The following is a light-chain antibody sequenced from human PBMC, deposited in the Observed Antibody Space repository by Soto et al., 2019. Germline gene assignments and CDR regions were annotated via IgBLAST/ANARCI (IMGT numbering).Light chain of an antibody. J-gene: IGKJ4*01. CDR3: QQYGTSPLT. CDR1: QSISSSY. Sequence: EIVLTQSPGTLSLSPGEGATLSCRASQSISSSYLAWYQQKPGLAPRLLIYGTSSGAPGIPDRFSGTGSGTDFTLTISRLEPEDFAVYFCQQYGTSPLTFGGGTKVEIK. CDR2: GTS. V-gene: IGKV3-20*01.